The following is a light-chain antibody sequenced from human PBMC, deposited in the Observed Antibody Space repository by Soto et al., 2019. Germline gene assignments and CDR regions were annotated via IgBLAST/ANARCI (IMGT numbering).Light chain of an antibody. Sequence: DIQMTQSPSTLSASVGDRVTITCRASQSISNWLAWYQLRPGKAPKLLIYKASSLESGVPSRFSGSGSGTEFTLTISSLQPDDFATYYCQQYKSYWYTFGQGTRLEIK. J-gene: IGKJ2*01. CDR2: KAS. CDR1: QSISNW. CDR3: QQYKSYWYT. V-gene: IGKV1-5*03.